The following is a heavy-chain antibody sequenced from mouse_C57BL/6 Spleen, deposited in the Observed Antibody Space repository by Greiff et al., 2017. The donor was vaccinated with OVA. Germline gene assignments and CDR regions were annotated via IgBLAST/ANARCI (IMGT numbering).Heavy chain of an antibody. D-gene: IGHD3-2*02. CDR1: GFTFSNYW. J-gene: IGHJ3*01. V-gene: IGHV6-3*01. CDR3: TGGQLRLRFAY. CDR2: IRLKSDNYAT. Sequence: EVQLVESGGGLVQPGGSMKLSCVASGFTFSNYWMNWVRQSPEKGLEWVAQIRLKSDNYATHYAESVKGRFTISSDDSKSSVYLQMNNVRAEDTVFYYCTGGQLRLRFAYWGQGTLVTVSA.